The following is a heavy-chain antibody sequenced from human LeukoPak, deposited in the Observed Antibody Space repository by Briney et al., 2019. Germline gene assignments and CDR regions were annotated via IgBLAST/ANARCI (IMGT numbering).Heavy chain of an antibody. CDR3: AKQYQLLFRYFDY. CDR2: ISYDGSNK. J-gene: IGHJ4*02. V-gene: IGHV3-30-3*02. CDR1: GFTFSSYA. Sequence: GGSLRLSCAASGFTFSSYAMHWVRQAPGKGLEWVAVISYDGSNKYYADSVKGRFTISRDNSKNTLYLQMNSLRAEDTAVYYCAKQYQLLFRYFDYWGQGTLVTVSS. D-gene: IGHD2-2*01.